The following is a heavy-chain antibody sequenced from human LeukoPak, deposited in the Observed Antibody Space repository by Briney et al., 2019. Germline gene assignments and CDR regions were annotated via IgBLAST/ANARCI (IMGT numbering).Heavy chain of an antibody. D-gene: IGHD6-13*01. V-gene: IGHV3-21*01. CDR2: ISSSSSYI. Sequence: GGSLRLSCAASGFTFSSYSMNWVRQAPGKGLEWVSSISSSSSYIYYADSVKGRFTISRDNAKNSLYLQMNGLRAEDTAVYYCAKEHLNSSSWYVNDYWGQGTLVTVSS. CDR1: GFTFSSYS. J-gene: IGHJ4*02. CDR3: AKEHLNSSSWYVNDY.